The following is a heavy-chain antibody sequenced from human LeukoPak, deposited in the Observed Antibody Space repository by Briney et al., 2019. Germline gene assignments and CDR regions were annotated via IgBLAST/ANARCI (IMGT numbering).Heavy chain of an antibody. V-gene: IGHV4-59*12. CDR3: ATSYYDSSGYYYVRY. Sequence: SETLSLTCTVSGGSISSYYWSWIRQPPGKGLEWIGYIYYSGSTNYNPSLKSRVTISVDTSKNQFSLKLSSVTAADTAVYYCATSYYDSSGYYYVRYWGQGTLVTVSS. J-gene: IGHJ4*02. D-gene: IGHD3-22*01. CDR1: GGSISSYY. CDR2: IYYSGST.